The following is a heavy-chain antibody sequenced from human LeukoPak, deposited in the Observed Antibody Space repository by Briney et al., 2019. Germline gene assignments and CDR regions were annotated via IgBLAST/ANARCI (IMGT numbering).Heavy chain of an antibody. CDR1: GFTFSSYA. CDR3: AKDSGSYGNFDY. Sequence: GGSLRLSCVASGFTFSSYAMSWVRQAPGKGLEWVSAISGSGGSTYYADSVKGRFTISRDNSKNTLYLQMNSLRAEDTAVYYCAKDSGSYGNFDYWGQGTLVTVSS. V-gene: IGHV3-23*01. D-gene: IGHD1-26*01. J-gene: IGHJ4*02. CDR2: ISGSGGST.